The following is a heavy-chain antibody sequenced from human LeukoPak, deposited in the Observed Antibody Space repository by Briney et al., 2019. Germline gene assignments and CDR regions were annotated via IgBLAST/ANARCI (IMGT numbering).Heavy chain of an antibody. CDR3: AKDAVEEWALFSSYYFDY. J-gene: IGHJ4*02. CDR2: ISGSGGST. Sequence: PGGSLRLSCAASGFTFSSYAMSWVRQAPGKGLEWVSAISGSGGSTYYADSVKGRFTISRDNSKNTLYLQMNSLRAEDTAVYYCAKDAVEEWALFSSYYFDYWGQGTLVTVSS. D-gene: IGHD3-3*01. CDR1: GFTFSSYA. V-gene: IGHV3-23*01.